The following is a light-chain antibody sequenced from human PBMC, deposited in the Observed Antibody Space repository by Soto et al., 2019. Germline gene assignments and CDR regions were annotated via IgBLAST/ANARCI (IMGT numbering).Light chain of an antibody. V-gene: IGLV2-8*01. CDR1: SSDIGTFNY. CDR3: SSYAGSNKLV. J-gene: IGLJ3*02. Sequence: QSALTQPPSVSESPGQSVTISCAGTSSDIGTFNYVSWYQQHPGKVPRLMIYEVTQRPSGVPDRFSGSKSDNTASLTVSGLRAEDEADYYCSSYAGSNKLVFGGGTKLTVL. CDR2: EVT.